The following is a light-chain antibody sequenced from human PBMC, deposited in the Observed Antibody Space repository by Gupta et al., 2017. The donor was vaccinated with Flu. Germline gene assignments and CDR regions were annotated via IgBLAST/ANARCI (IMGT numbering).Light chain of an antibody. V-gene: IGLV1-40*01. CDR2: GNS. CDR1: SSNFGAGDD. CDR3: QSYDSSLSAWV. J-gene: IGLJ3*02. Sequence: QSALTQPPSVSGAPGQRVIISCAGGSSNFGAGDDVHWYQQLPGAAPKLPIYGNSNRPSGVSNRFSGSKSGSSASLAITGLQAEDEADYYCQSYDSSLSAWVFGGGTKLTVV.